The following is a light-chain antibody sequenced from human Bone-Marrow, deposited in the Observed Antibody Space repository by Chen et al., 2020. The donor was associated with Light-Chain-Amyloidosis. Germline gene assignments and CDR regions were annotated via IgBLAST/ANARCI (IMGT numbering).Light chain of an antibody. J-gene: IGLJ2*01. CDR2: RDT. V-gene: IGLV3-25*03. CDR3: HAAGSSGTYEVI. Sequence: SYELTQPPSVSVSPGQTARITCSGDDLPTKYAHWYQQKPGQAPVLVIHRDTERPTGISERFSGSSSGTTTTLTISGGRAEGEADSHCHAAGSSGTYEVIFGEGAKLPVL. CDR1: DLPTKY.